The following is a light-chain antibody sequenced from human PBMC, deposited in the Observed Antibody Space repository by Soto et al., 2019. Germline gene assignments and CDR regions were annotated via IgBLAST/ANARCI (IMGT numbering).Light chain of an antibody. J-gene: IGKJ2*01. Sequence: DIQMTQSPSTLSASVGDRVTITCRASQSINNWLAWYQQKPGKAPNLLIFDASSLEGGVPSRFSGSGSGTEITLTISSLQPDDFATYYCQQYSRYSYTFGQGTKLEIK. V-gene: IGKV1-5*01. CDR3: QQYSRYSYT. CDR1: QSINNW. CDR2: DAS.